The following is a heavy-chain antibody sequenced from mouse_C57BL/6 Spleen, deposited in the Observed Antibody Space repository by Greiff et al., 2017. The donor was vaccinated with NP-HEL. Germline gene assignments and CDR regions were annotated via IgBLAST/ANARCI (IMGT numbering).Heavy chain of an antibody. D-gene: IGHD2-5*01. CDR3: ARRSNHGDWFAY. Sequence: QVQLQQPGAELVRPGSSVKLSCKASGYTFTSYWMDWVKQRPGQGLEWIGNIYPSDSETHYNQKFKDKATLTVDKSSSTAYMQLSSLTSEDSAVYCCARRSNHGDWFAYWGQGTLVTVSA. J-gene: IGHJ3*01. CDR1: GYTFTSYW. CDR2: IYPSDSET. V-gene: IGHV1-61*01.